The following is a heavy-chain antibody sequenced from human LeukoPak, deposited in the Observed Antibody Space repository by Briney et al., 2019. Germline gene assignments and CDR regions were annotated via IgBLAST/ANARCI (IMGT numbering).Heavy chain of an antibody. J-gene: IGHJ4*02. V-gene: IGHV4-38-2*02. CDR1: GYSISSGYY. Sequence: SETLSLTCAVSGYSISSGYYWGWIRQPPGKGLEWIGSIHHSGSTYYNPSLKSRVTISVDTSKNQFSLKLSSVTAADTAVYYCARDHLLAVAGFFDYWGQGTLVTVSS. CDR2: IHHSGST. CDR3: ARDHLLAVAGFFDY. D-gene: IGHD6-19*01.